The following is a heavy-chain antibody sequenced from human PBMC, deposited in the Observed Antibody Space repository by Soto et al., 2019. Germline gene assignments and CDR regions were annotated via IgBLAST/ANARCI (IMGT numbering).Heavy chain of an antibody. Sequence: EVQLVESGGGLVKPGGSLRLSCAASGFTFKTYTMNWVRQAPGKGLEWVSSISSVSSYIYYADSVKGRFTISRDNAKNSLYLQMNGLRVEDTAVYYCVRDFARPEHYYGMDVWGQGTTVTVSS. J-gene: IGHJ6*02. CDR1: GFTFKTYT. CDR2: ISSVSSYI. D-gene: IGHD6-6*01. V-gene: IGHV3-21*02. CDR3: VRDFARPEHYYGMDV.